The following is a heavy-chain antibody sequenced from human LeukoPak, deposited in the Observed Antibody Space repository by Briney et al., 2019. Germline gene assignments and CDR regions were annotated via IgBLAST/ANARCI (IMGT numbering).Heavy chain of an antibody. J-gene: IGHJ4*02. D-gene: IGHD1-26*01. CDR2: VGVDERTI. CDR3: AREKQSGGTSFDY. CDR1: GFTFSSYS. Sequence: GGSLRLSCEASGFTFSSYSMNWVRQAPGKGLEWVAVVGVDERTIFYADSLKGRFTVSRDNSKNTVYLQMNSLRDEDTAFYYCAREKQSGGTSFDYWGQGSLVSVSS. V-gene: IGHV3-30*03.